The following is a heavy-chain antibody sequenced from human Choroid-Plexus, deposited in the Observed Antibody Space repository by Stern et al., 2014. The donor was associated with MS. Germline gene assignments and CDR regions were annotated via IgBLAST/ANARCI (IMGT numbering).Heavy chain of an antibody. CDR1: GFTFGSCA. CDR2: VSYDGSNK. J-gene: IGHJ5*02. CDR3: AKDRQYLTYFFDH. V-gene: IGHV3-30*18. D-gene: IGHD2/OR15-2a*01. Sequence: VQLVESGGGVVQPGRPLRLSCVASGFTFGSCAMHWVRQAPGKGLEWVAGVSYDGSNKYYADSVKGRFTISRDNSQNTRYMQMSSLRPEDTAVYYCAKDRQYLTYFFDHWGQGSLVTVSS.